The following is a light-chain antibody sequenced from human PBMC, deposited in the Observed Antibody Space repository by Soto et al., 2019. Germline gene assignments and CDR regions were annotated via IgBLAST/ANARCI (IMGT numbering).Light chain of an antibody. CDR1: QTISTF. V-gene: IGKV1-39*01. CDR3: QQSFSTPWT. Sequence: DIHMTQSPSSLSASVGDRVTLTCRASQTISTFLNWYQHKPGKAPKLLIYDATNLYSGVPSRFSGSGSGTDFTLTISSLQPEDFSTYSCQQSFSTPWTFGQGTQVEVK. J-gene: IGKJ1*01. CDR2: DAT.